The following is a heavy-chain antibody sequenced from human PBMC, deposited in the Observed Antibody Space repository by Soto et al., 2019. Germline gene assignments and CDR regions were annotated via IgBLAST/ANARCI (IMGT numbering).Heavy chain of an antibody. D-gene: IGHD5-18*01. V-gene: IGHV5-10-1*01. CDR2: IDPSDSYT. J-gene: IGHJ6*02. Sequence: PGESLKISCKGSGYSFTSYWISWVRQMPGKGLEWMGRIDPSDSYTNYSPSFQGHVTISADKSISTAYLQWSSLKASDTAMYYCAASDTAMVTYYYYGMDVWGQGTTVTVSS. CDR1: GYSFTSYW. CDR3: AASDTAMVTYYYYGMDV.